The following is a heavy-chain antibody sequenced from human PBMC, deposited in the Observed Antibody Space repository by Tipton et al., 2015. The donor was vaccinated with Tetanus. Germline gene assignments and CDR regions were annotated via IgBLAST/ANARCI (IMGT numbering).Heavy chain of an antibody. CDR1: GGSFSTYI. Sequence: QSGAEVKKPGSSVKVSCETSGGSFSTYITSWVRQAPGQGLEWIGSINPIFGTITYAQKFQGRVTITADKSTSTAHISLSSLRSDDTAVYYCARCKGGTREYYAIKYWGQGTLVTVSS. CDR3: ARCKGGTREYYAIKY. CDR2: INPIFGTI. J-gene: IGHJ4*02. D-gene: IGHD3-3*01. V-gene: IGHV1-69*06.